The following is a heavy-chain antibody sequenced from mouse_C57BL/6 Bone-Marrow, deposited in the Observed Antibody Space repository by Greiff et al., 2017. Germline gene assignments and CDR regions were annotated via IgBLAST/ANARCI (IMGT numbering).Heavy chain of an antibody. Sequence: EVKLMESGGDLVKPGGSLKLSCAASGFTFSSYGMSWVRQTPDKRLEWVATISSGGSYTYYPASVKGRFTISRDNAKNTLYLQMSSLKSEDTAMYYCARRGRFITTVVDYFDYWGQGTTLTVSS. V-gene: IGHV5-6*02. CDR2: ISSGGSYT. D-gene: IGHD1-1*01. J-gene: IGHJ2*01. CDR3: ARRGRFITTVVDYFDY. CDR1: GFTFSSYG.